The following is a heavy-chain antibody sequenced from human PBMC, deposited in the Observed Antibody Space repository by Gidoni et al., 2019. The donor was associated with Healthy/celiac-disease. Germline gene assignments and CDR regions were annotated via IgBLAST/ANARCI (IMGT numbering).Heavy chain of an antibody. J-gene: IGHJ3*02. D-gene: IGHD3-22*01. CDR1: GFTFGDYA. CDR3: TREAHYYDSSGYYRGAFDI. Sequence: EVQLVESGGGLVQPGRSLRLSCTASGFTFGDYAMSWFRQAPGKGLGWVGFIRSKAYGGTTEYAASVKGRFTITRDDSKSIAYLQMNSLKTEDTAVYYCTREAHYYDSSGYYRGAFDIWGQGTMVTVSS. V-gene: IGHV3-49*03. CDR2: IRSKAYGGTT.